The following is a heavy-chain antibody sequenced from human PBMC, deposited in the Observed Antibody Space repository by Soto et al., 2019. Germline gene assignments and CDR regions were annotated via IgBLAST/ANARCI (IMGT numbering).Heavy chain of an antibody. V-gene: IGHV3-7*05. J-gene: IGHJ4*02. CDR3: ARARGLHYGDPGHEFDY. CDR2: IKQDGSEK. CDR1: GFTFSSYW. D-gene: IGHD4-17*01. Sequence: GGSLRLSCAASGFTFSSYWMSWVRQALGKGLEWVANIKQDGSEKYYVDSVKGRFTISRDNAKNSLYLQMNSLRAEDTAVYYCARARGLHYGDPGHEFDYWGQGTLVTVSS.